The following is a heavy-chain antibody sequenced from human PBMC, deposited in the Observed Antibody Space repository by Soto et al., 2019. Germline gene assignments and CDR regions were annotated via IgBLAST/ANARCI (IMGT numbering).Heavy chain of an antibody. Sequence: SEKVSCKASGGTFSRYSISWVRQAPGQGREWMGGIIPIFGTANYAQKFQGRVTITADESTSTAYMELSSLSFADPAVFYFFVSLHYLDYWGQGTLVTVSS. CDR1: GGTFSRYS. J-gene: IGHJ4*02. CDR2: IIPIFGTA. D-gene: IGHD3-3*01. CDR3: FVSLHYLDY. V-gene: IGHV1-69*13.